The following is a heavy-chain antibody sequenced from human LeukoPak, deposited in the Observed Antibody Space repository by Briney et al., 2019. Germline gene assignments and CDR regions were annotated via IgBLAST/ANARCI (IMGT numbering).Heavy chain of an antibody. J-gene: IGHJ4*02. V-gene: IGHV3-7*01. CDR2: IKQDGSEK. D-gene: IGHD3-3*01. Sequence: PGGSLRPSCAASGFTFSSYWMSWVRQAPGKGLEWVANIKQDGSEKYYVDSVKGRFTISRDNAKNSLYLQMNSLRAEDTAVYYCARDATITIFGVVIHEYYFDYWGQGTLVTVSS. CDR3: ARDATITIFGVVIHEYYFDY. CDR1: GFTFSSYW.